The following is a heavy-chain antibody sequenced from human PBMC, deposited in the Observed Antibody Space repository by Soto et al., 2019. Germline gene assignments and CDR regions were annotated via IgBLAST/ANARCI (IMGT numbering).Heavy chain of an antibody. V-gene: IGHV4-34*01. Sequence: QVQLQQWGAGLLKPSETLSLTCAVYGGSFSGYYWSWIRQPPGKGLEWIGEINHSGSTNYNPSLKGRVTISVDTSKNQFSLKLSSVTAADTAVYYCHGTAMAQGVDYWGQGTLVTVSS. J-gene: IGHJ4*02. D-gene: IGHD5-18*01. CDR3: HGTAMAQGVDY. CDR2: INHSGST. CDR1: GGSFSGYY.